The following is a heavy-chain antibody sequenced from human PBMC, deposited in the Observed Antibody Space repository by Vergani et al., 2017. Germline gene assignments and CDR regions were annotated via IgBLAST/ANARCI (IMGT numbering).Heavy chain of an antibody. CDR2: ISGTGGST. D-gene: IGHD2-15*01. CDR1: GFTFSSYA. Sequence: EVQLLESGGGLVQPGGSLRLSCAASGFTFSSYAMSWVRQAPGKGLEWVSAISGTGGSTYYADSVKGRFTISRDNSKNTLYLQMNNLRAEDTAVYYCTKGVVHSRRVFDWFDPWGEGALVTDSS. CDR3: TKGVVHSRRVFDWFDP. J-gene: IGHJ5*02. V-gene: IGHV3-23*01.